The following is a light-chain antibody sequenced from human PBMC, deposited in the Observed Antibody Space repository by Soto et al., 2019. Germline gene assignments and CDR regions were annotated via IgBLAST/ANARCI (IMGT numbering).Light chain of an antibody. CDR1: KSVSRSY. V-gene: IGKV3-20*01. CDR3: LQYVISGT. J-gene: IGKJ1*01. CDR2: AAY. Sequence: RPPTSSGASKSVSRSYLGWYQQKTGNXPXXLIYAAYNRATGTTESFSGSGYGTDLTPTIICLENEDSAVYYCLQYVISGTFGHGTLVDI.